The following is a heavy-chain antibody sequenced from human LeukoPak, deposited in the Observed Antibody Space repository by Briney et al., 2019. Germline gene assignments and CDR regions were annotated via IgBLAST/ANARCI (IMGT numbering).Heavy chain of an antibody. D-gene: IGHD6-13*01. Sequence: PGGSLRLSCAASGFTFSSDATSWVRQAPGKGLEWVSAISGSGGSTYYADSVKGRFTISRDNSKNTLYLQMNSLRAEDTAVYYCAKDDVGSSWFFYFDYWGQGTLVTVSS. CDR1: GFTFSSDA. CDR3: AKDDVGSSWFFYFDY. CDR2: ISGSGGST. V-gene: IGHV3-23*01. J-gene: IGHJ4*02.